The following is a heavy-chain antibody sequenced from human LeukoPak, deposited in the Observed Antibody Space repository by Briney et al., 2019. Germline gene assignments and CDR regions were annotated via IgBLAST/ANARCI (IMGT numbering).Heavy chain of an antibody. CDR2: IYTSGST. CDR3: ASSMVRGVNWFDP. Sequence: SETLSLTCTVSGGSTSSYYWSWIRQPAGKGLEWIGRIYTSGSTNYNPSLKSRVTMSVDTSKNQFSLKLSSVTAADTAVYYCASSMVRGVNWFDPWGQGTLVTVSS. D-gene: IGHD3-10*01. V-gene: IGHV4-4*07. J-gene: IGHJ5*02. CDR1: GGSTSSYY.